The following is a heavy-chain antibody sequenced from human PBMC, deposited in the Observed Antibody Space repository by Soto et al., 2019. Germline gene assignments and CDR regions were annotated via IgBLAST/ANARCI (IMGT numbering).Heavy chain of an antibody. CDR1: GFTFSSYG. CDR2: IWYDGSNK. Sequence: SLRLSCAASGFTFSSYGMHWVRQAPGKGLEWVAVIWYDGSNKYYADSVKGRFTISRDNSKNTLYLQMDSLRGEDTAVYYCARGRGYSYGVLDYWGQGTPVTVSS. CDR3: ARGRGYSYGVLDY. J-gene: IGHJ4*02. V-gene: IGHV3-33*01. D-gene: IGHD5-18*01.